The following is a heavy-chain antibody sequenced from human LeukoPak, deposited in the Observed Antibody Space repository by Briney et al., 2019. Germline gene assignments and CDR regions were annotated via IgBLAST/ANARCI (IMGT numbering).Heavy chain of an antibody. J-gene: IGHJ4*02. CDR2: IIPAFGTA. V-gene: IGHV1-69*06. Sequence: GASVKVSCTSSGDTPHSHAISWVRQAPGQELEWMGRIIPAFGTANYAQKFQGRVTITADKSTRTAYMEMSSLRSEDTAVYYCARDYNWNFANSSPFDYWGQGTLVTVSS. D-gene: IGHD1-7*01. CDR3: ARDYNWNFANSSPFDY. CDR1: GDTPHSHA.